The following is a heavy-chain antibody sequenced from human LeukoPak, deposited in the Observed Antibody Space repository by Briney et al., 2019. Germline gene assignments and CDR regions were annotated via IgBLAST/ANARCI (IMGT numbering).Heavy chain of an antibody. D-gene: IGHD3-22*01. J-gene: IGHJ4*02. V-gene: IGHV1-69*06. Sequence: ASVKVTCKASGYTFTSYGITWVRQAPGQGLEWMGGIIPIFGTANYAQKFQGRVTITADKSTSTAYMELSSLRSEDTAVYYCARGSPPRRNYDSRGYYSYYFDYWGQGTLVTVSS. CDR3: ARGSPPRRNYDSRGYYSYYFDY. CDR1: GYTFTSYG. CDR2: IIPIFGTA.